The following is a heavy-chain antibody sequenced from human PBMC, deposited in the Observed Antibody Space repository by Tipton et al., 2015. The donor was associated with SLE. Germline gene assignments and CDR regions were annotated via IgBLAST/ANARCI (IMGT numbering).Heavy chain of an antibody. V-gene: IGHV4-34*01. J-gene: IGHJ4*02. D-gene: IGHD2-8*02. CDR3: ARDCTAGVCYTTSFDY. CDR2: INHSGST. CDR1: GGSFSDYS. Sequence: TLSLTCAVYGGSFSDYSWSWIRQPPGKGLEWIGEINHSGSTNYNPSLKSRVTISIDTSKNQFSLRLGSGTAADTAVYYCARDCTAGVCYTTSFDYWGQGTLVTVSP.